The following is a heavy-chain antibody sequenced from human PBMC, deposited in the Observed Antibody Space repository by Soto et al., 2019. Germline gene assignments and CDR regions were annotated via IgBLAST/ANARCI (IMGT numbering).Heavy chain of an antibody. D-gene: IGHD6-19*01. V-gene: IGHV3-64D*06. CDR2: ISSNGENT. Sequence: HPGGSLRLSCSASGFTFSRHAMHWVRQAAGKGLEYLSAISSNGENTYYADSVKGRFTISRDNSKNTLYFQMSSLRPEDTAVYFCVKVIYDSGWYGFYFDYWGQGTLVTVSS. CDR1: GFTFSRHA. CDR3: VKVIYDSGWYGFYFDY. J-gene: IGHJ4*02.